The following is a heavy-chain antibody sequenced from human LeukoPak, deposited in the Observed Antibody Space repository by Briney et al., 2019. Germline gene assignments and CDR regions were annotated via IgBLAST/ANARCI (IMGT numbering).Heavy chain of an antibody. Sequence: SETLSLTCTVSGGSISSYYWSWIRQPPGKGLEWIGYIYYSGSTNYNPSFKSRVTISVDTSKNQFSLKLSSVTAADTAVYYCARLLSGSGWSGDYYYYGMDVWGQGTTVTVSS. CDR1: GGSISSYY. CDR2: IYYSGST. CDR3: ARLLSGSGWSGDYYYYGMDV. V-gene: IGHV4-59*08. J-gene: IGHJ6*02. D-gene: IGHD6-19*01.